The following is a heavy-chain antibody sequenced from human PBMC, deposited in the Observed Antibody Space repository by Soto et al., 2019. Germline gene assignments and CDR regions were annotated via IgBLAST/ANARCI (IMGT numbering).Heavy chain of an antibody. CDR2: ISAHNGNT. Sequence: QVHLVQSGAEVKKPGASVKVSCKGSGYAFTTYGITWVRQAPGQGLEWMGWISAHNGNTNYAQKLQGRVTVTRDTSPSTAYMELRRLRSDGTAVYYCARGRYGEYWGQGALVNVSP. J-gene: IGHJ4*02. V-gene: IGHV1-18*01. CDR1: GYAFTTYG. D-gene: IGHD3-10*01. CDR3: ARGRYGEY.